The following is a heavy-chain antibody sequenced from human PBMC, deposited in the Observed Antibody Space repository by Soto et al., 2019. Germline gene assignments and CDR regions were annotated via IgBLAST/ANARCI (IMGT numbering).Heavy chain of an antibody. D-gene: IGHD4-17*01. V-gene: IGHV3-30*18. CDR1: GFTFSSYG. Sequence: QVQLVESGGGVVQPGRSLRLSCAVSGFTFSSYGMHWVRQAPDKGLELVAVISYDGSNKYYPDSVKGRFTISRDNSKLTVYLQMNSVRPEATGVYYCAKELVSYVDQEATLAPMDVWGQGTTVTVSS. J-gene: IGHJ6*02. CDR2: ISYDGSNK. CDR3: AKELVSYVDQEATLAPMDV.